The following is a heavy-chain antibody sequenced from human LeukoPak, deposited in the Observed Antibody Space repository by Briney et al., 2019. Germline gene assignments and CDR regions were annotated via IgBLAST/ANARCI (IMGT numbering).Heavy chain of an antibody. J-gene: IGHJ6*03. V-gene: IGHV1-69*01. CDR2: IIPIFGTA. D-gene: IGHD3-10*01. Sequence: SVKVSCKASGGTFSSYAISWVRQAPGQALEWMGGIIPIFGTANYAQKFQGRVTITADESTSTAYMELSSLRSEDTAVYYCARRLTGEGYYYYYMDVWGKGTTVTVSS. CDR1: GGTFSSYA. CDR3: ARRLTGEGYYYYYMDV.